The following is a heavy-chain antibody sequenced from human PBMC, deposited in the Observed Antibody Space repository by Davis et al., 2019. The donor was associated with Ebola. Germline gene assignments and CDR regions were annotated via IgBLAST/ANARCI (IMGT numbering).Heavy chain of an antibody. J-gene: IGHJ3*02. Sequence: AASVKVSCKASGYSFKSYAISWVRQAPGQGLEWMGWISAYNGNTNYAQKVQGRVTMTTDTSTGTAYLDLRSLRSDDTAVYFCARTGIVGTTTTASDTWGQGTLVTVSS. D-gene: IGHD1-26*01. CDR1: GYSFKSYA. V-gene: IGHV1-18*01. CDR3: ARTGIVGTTTTASDT. CDR2: ISAYNGNT.